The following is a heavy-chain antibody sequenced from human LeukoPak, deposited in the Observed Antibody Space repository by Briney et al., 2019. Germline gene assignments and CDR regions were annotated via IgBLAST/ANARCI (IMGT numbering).Heavy chain of an antibody. D-gene: IGHD3-10*01. CDR2: IYHSGST. J-gene: IGHJ4*02. CDR3: ARVLTYGSGSYSYYFDY. V-gene: IGHV4-39*07. CDR1: GGSISSSSYY. Sequence: SETLSLTCTVPGGSISSSSYYWGWIRQPPGKGLEWIGYIYHSGSTYYNPSLKSRVTISVDRSKNQFSLKLSSVTAADTAVYYCARVLTYGSGSYSYYFDYWGQGTLVTVSS.